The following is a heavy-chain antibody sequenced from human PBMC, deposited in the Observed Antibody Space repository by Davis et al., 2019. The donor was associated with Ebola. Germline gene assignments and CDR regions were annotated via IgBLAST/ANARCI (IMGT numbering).Heavy chain of an antibody. CDR2: ISSSSSYI. CDR1: GFTFSSYS. CDR3: ARYLGAVAGRVDY. J-gene: IGHJ4*02. V-gene: IGHV3-21*01. D-gene: IGHD6-19*01. Sequence: GESLKISCAASGFTFSSYSMNWVRQAPGKGLEWVSSISSSSSYIYYADSVKGRFTISRDNAKNSLYLQMNSLRAEDTAVYYCARYLGAVAGRVDYWGQGTLVTVSS.